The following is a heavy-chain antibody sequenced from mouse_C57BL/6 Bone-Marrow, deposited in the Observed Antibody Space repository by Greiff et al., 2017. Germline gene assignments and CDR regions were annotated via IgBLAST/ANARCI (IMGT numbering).Heavy chain of an antibody. Sequence: VQLQQPGAELVKPGASVKMSCKASGYTFTSYWLPWVKQGPGQGLDWIGDIYPGSGSTNYNEKVKSKATLAVDTAFSTSYMQLSSLTSEDSAVDYCATPSYSYDWYCKVWGTGTTVTVSS. J-gene: IGHJ1*03. CDR1: GYTFTSYW. CDR2: IYPGSGST. D-gene: IGHD1-2*01. V-gene: IGHV1-55*01. CDR3: ATPSYSYDWYCKV.